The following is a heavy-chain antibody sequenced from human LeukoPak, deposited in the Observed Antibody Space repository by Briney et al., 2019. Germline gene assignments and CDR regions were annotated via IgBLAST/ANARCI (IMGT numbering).Heavy chain of an antibody. CDR2: IYYSGST. CDR3: ARLPDAFDI. J-gene: IGHJ3*02. Sequence: SETLSLTCTVSGGSISSYYWSWIRQPPGKGLEWIGHIYYSGSTNYNPSLKSRVTISVDTSKNQFSLKLSSVTAADTAVYYCARLPDAFDIWGQGTMVTVSS. CDR1: GGSISSYY. V-gene: IGHV4-59*12.